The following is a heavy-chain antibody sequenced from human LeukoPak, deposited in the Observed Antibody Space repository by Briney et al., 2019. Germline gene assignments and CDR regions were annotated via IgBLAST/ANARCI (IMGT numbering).Heavy chain of an antibody. CDR2: IYYSGST. J-gene: IGHJ4*02. CDR3: ARRALYSRDFDY. V-gene: IGHV4-39*07. D-gene: IGHD6-13*01. CDR1: GGSISSSSYY. Sequence: PSETLSLTCTVSGGSISSSSYYWGWIRQPPGKGLEWIGSIYYSGSTYYNPSLKSRVTISVDTSKNQFSLKLSSVTAADTAVYYCARRALYSRDFDYWGQGTLVTVSS.